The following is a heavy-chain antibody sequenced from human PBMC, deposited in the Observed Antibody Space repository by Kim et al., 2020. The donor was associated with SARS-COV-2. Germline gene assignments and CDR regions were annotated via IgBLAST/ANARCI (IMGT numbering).Heavy chain of an antibody. V-gene: IGHV3-23*01. D-gene: IGHD3-10*01. CDR2: ISGSGGST. Sequence: GGSLRLSCAASGFTFSSYAMSWVRQAPGKGLEWVSAISGSGGSTYYADSVKGRFTISRDNSKNTLYLQRNSLRAEDTAVYYCAKDMVRGVIVSFDYWGQGTLVTVSS. CDR3: AKDMVRGVIVSFDY. J-gene: IGHJ4*02. CDR1: GFTFSSYA.